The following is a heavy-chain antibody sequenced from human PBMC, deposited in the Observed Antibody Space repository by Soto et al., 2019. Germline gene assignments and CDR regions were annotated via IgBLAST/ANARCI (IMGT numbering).Heavy chain of an antibody. CDR1: GGSFSGYY. CDR2: IYHSGST. J-gene: IGHJ5*02. V-gene: IGHV4-34*01. D-gene: IGHD3-16*02. CDR3: ARNVYDYIWGSYRYTSFEP. Sequence: SETLSLTCAVFGGSFSGYYWSWIRQPPGKGLEWIGEIYHSGSTNYNPSLKSRVTISVDTSKNQFSLKLSSVTAADTAVYYCARNVYDYIWGSYRYTSFEPWGQGTLVTVSS.